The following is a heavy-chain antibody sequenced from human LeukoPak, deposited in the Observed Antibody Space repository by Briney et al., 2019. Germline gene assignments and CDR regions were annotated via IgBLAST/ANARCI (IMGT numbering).Heavy chain of an antibody. V-gene: IGHV4-34*01. Sequence: SETLSLTCAVYGGSFSGYYWSWIRQPPGKGPEWIGEINHSGSTNYNPSLKSRVTISVDTSKNQFSLKLSSVTAADTAVYYCARGSPYCSGGSCKITHFDYWGQGTLVTVSS. CDR2: INHSGST. J-gene: IGHJ4*02. CDR3: ARGSPYCSGGSCKITHFDY. D-gene: IGHD2-15*01. CDR1: GGSFSGYY.